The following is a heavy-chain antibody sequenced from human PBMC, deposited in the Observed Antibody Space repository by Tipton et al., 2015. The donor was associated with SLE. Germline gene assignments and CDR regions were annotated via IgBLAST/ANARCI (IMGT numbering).Heavy chain of an antibody. V-gene: IGHV4-39*07. CDR2: IYYDETT. Sequence: TLSLTCSVAGGSITSNGVHWAWIRQPPGKGLEWVGSIYYDETTYYNPSLKSRVTISVDTSKNQFSLKLSSVTAADTAVYYCARDLNYYGSGSYKGWFDPWGQGTLVTVSS. D-gene: IGHD3-10*01. CDR3: ARDLNYYGSGSYKGWFDP. CDR1: GGSITSNGVH. J-gene: IGHJ5*02.